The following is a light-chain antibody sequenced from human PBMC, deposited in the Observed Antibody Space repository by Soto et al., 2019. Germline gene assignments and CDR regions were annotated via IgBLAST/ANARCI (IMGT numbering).Light chain of an antibody. Sequence: QSVLTQSPSASASLGASVKLTCTLSRGHSNYAIAWHQQQPERGPRYLMKVDSDGSHIKGDGIPDRFSGSSSGAERYRTSSILQSEDEDDYYCQTGGTGIQVFGGGTKLTVL. J-gene: IGLJ2*01. CDR3: QTGGTGIQV. CDR1: RGHSNYA. V-gene: IGLV4-69*01. CDR2: VDSDGSH.